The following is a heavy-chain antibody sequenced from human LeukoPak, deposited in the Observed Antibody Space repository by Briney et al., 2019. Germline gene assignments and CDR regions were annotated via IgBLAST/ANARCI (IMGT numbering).Heavy chain of an antibody. Sequence: PGESLRLSCAASGFTFSTYSMNWVRQAPGKGLEWVSYISSSSSTVFYADSVKGRFTISRDNAKNSLYLQMNSLRAEDTAVYYCARDHCGTSCYGAGDAFEIWGQGTMVTVSS. CDR3: ARDHCGTSCYGAGDAFEI. J-gene: IGHJ3*02. V-gene: IGHV3-48*01. D-gene: IGHD2-2*01. CDR2: ISSSSSTV. CDR1: GFTFSTYS.